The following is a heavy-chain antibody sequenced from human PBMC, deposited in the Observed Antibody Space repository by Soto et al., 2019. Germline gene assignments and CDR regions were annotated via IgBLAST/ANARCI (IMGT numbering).Heavy chain of an antibody. Sequence: QVQLQESGPGLVKPSQTLSLTCTVSGGSISSGGYYWSWIRQHPGKGLEWIGYIHYSGSTYYNPSLKTRVTISVDTSKNQFPLPLSSVTAADTAVYYRAGIYSGSPGGTLRYWGQGTLVTVSS. J-gene: IGHJ4*02. D-gene: IGHD1-26*01. CDR1: GGSISSGGYY. CDR2: IHYSGST. CDR3: AGIYSGSPGGTLRY. V-gene: IGHV4-31*03.